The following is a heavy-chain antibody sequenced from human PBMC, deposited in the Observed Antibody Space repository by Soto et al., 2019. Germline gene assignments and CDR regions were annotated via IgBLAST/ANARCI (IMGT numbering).Heavy chain of an antibody. Sequence: GGSLRLSCAGCGFTFSSFAMNWVRQAPGKGLEWVSSTSGASINIYYADSVKGRFTISRDNAKNSLYLQMNSLRAEDTAMYYCARDRGARGLDVWGQGTTVTVSS. J-gene: IGHJ6*02. CDR3: ARDRGARGLDV. V-gene: IGHV3-21*01. D-gene: IGHD3-10*01. CDR2: TSGASINI. CDR1: GFTFSSFA.